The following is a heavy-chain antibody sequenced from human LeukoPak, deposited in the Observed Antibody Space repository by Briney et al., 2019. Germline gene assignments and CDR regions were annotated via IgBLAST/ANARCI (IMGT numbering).Heavy chain of an antibody. J-gene: IGHJ4*02. CDR1: GDSIGSGSFC. Sequence: SQTLCLTCPVSGDSIGSGSFCWNWVRQPAGTGLEWIGRICASGSTDYNSSLKSRVTISVDTSKNRFSLKLSSVTAADTAVYYWAIVYDSGAYYGGQRGGGIDYWGQGTLVTVSS. CDR3: AIVYDSGAYYGGQRGGGIDY. V-gene: IGHV4-61*02. D-gene: IGHD3-22*01. CDR2: ICASGST.